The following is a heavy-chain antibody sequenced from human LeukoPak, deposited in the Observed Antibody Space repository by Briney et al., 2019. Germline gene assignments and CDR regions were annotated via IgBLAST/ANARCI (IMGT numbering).Heavy chain of an antibody. CDR1: GGSFSGYY. D-gene: IGHD3-22*01. CDR3: ARRNYYDSSGYYYFDY. Sequence: SETLSLTCAVYGGSFSGYYWSWVRQPPGKGLEWIGEINHSGSTNYNPSLKSRVTISVDTSKNQFSLKLSSVTAADTAVYYCARRNYYDSSGYYYFDYWGQGTPVTVSS. J-gene: IGHJ4*02. V-gene: IGHV4-34*01. CDR2: INHSGST.